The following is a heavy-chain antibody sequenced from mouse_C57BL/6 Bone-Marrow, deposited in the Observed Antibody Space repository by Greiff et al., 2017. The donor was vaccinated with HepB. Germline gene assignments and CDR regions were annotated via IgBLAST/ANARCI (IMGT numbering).Heavy chain of an antibody. CDR3: TTLSITTVVAYYFDY. CDR1: GFTFSNYW. D-gene: IGHD1-1*01. CDR2: IRLKSDNYAT. V-gene: IGHV6-3*01. J-gene: IGHJ2*01. Sequence: DVKLVESGGGLVQPGGSMKLSCVASGFTFSNYWMNWVRQSPEKGLEWVAQIRLKSDNYATHYAESVKGRFTISRDDSKSSVYLQMNNLRAEDTGIYYCTTLSITTVVAYYFDYWGQGTTLTVSS.